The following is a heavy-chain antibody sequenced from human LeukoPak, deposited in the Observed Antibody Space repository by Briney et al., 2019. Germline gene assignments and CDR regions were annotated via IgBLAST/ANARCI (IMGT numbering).Heavy chain of an antibody. CDR2: ISYRGNT. CDR3: ARDLYGDYVLDS. Sequence: SETLSLNCTVSDGSISTYYWSWIRQPPGKGLEWIGYISYRGNTNYNPSLKSRVTISVDTSKNQFSLKLSSVTAADTAVYYCARDLYGDYVLDSWGQGTLVTVSS. J-gene: IGHJ5*01. D-gene: IGHD4-17*01. V-gene: IGHV4-59*01. CDR1: DGSISTYY.